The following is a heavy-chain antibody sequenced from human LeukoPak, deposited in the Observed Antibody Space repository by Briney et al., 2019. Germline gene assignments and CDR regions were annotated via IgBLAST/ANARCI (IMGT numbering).Heavy chain of an antibody. J-gene: IGHJ4*02. V-gene: IGHV3-53*01. CDR2: IYSGGST. CDR1: GFTVSSNY. Sequence: GGSLRLSCAASGFTVSSNYMSWVRQAPGKGLEWVSVIYSGGSTYYADSVKGRFTISRDNSKNTLYLQMNSLRAEDTAVYYCARGELDTATATYLDYWGQGTLVTVSS. CDR3: ARGELDTATATYLDY. D-gene: IGHD5-18*01.